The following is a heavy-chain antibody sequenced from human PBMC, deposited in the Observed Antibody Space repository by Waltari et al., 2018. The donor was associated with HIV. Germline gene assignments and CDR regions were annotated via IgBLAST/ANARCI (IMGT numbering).Heavy chain of an antibody. CDR2: ITPSGFPL. D-gene: IGHD3-3*01. CDR3: VRSARDPTGHYPNLDIFDV. CDR1: GVKVRVLF. J-gene: IGHJ2*01. Sequence: QEQVTESGGCLVKHGGYRRLTGGEAGVKVRVLFILLYSESPGKGLVLFSYITPSGFPLNYAAALKGRSTISRDNSRQSLVLQMDSLTVDDSAIYYCVRSARDPTGHYPNLDIFDVWGRGSLVTVSS. V-gene: IGHV3-11*04.